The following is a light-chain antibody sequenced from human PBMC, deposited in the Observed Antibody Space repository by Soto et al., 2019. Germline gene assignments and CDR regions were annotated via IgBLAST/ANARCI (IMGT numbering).Light chain of an antibody. CDR3: QQLNSYPLT. J-gene: IGKJ5*01. CDR1: QGITSY. CDR2: AAF. Sequence: IPLIQSPSFLSTSVGDRVTITCLASQGITSYLACYQQKPGKAPKLLIYAAFTLQSGVPSRFSGSGSGTEFTLTIGSLQPEDFATYYCQQLNSYPLTFGQGTRLEIK. V-gene: IGKV1-9*01.